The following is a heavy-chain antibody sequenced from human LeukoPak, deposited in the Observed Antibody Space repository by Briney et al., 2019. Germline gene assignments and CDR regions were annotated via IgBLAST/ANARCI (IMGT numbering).Heavy chain of an antibody. CDR2: ISGSGGST. Sequence: GGSLRLSCAASGFTFSSYAMSWVRQAPGKGLEWLSAISGSGGSTYYADSVKGRFTTSRDNSKNTLYLQMNSLRAEDTAVYYCAKDYYYDSSGLTDYWGQGTLVTVSS. CDR1: GFTFSSYA. CDR3: AKDYYYDSSGLTDY. D-gene: IGHD3-22*01. V-gene: IGHV3-23*01. J-gene: IGHJ4*02.